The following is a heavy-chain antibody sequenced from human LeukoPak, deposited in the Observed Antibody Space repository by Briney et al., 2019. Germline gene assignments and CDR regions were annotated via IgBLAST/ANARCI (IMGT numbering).Heavy chain of an antibody. D-gene: IGHD3-10*01. CDR2: ISYDGSNK. J-gene: IGHJ4*02. CDR3: ARDGGKGYYGSGSYYKY. Sequence: SGGSLRLSCAASGFTFSSHAMHWVRQAPGKGLEWVAVISYDGSNKYYADSVKGRFTISRDNSKNTLYLQMNSLRAEDTAVYYCARDGGKGYYGSGSYYKYWGQGTLVTVSS. CDR1: GFTFSSHA. V-gene: IGHV3-30-3*01.